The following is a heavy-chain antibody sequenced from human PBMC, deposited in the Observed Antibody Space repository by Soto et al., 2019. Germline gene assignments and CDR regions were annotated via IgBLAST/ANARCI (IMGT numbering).Heavy chain of an antibody. D-gene: IGHD3-9*01. CDR2: INHSGST. CDR1: GGSFSGYY. Sequence: PAETLSLTCAVYGGSFSGYYWSWIRQPPGKGLEWIGEINHSGSTNYNPSLKSRVTISVDTSKNQFSLKLSSVTAADTAVYYCARGYVLRYFDWLPMYYFDYWGQGTLVTVSS. J-gene: IGHJ4*02. V-gene: IGHV4-34*01. CDR3: ARGYVLRYFDWLPMYYFDY.